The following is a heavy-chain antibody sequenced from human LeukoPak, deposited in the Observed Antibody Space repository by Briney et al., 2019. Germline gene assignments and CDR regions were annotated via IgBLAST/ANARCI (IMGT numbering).Heavy chain of an antibody. D-gene: IGHD1-26*01. Sequence: PSETLSLTCTVSGGSISSSSYYWGWICQPPGKGLEWIGSIYYSGSTYYNPSLKSRVTISVDTSKNQFSLKLSSVTAADTAVYYCARRTQSGYYFDYWGQGTLVTVSS. CDR2: IYYSGST. V-gene: IGHV4-39*01. CDR3: ARRTQSGYYFDY. CDR1: GGSISSSSYY. J-gene: IGHJ4*02.